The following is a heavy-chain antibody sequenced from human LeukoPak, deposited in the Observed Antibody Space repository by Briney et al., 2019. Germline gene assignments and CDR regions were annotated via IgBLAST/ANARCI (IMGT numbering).Heavy chain of an antibody. CDR1: GFIFSSYA. CDR2: IRYDGNNR. D-gene: IGHD2-21*02. CDR3: AGESVVTATPPEY. J-gene: IGHJ4*02. V-gene: IGHV3-30*02. Sequence: GGSLRLSCAASGFIFSSYAMHWVRQAPGKGLEWVAFIRYDGNNRYYADSVKGRFTISRDNSKNTLYLQMNSLRVEDTALYYCAGESVVTATPPEYWGRGTLVTVSS.